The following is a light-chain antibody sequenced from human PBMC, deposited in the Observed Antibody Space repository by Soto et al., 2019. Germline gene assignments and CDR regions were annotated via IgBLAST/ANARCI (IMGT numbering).Light chain of an antibody. Sequence: DIQMTQSPSTLSASVGDRVTITCRASQSISSWLAWYQQKPGKVPKLLIYKTPSLESGVPSRFSGSGSGTEFTLTISSLQPDDFATYYCQQYNSYPYTFGQGTKLEIK. J-gene: IGKJ2*01. CDR3: QQYNSYPYT. CDR2: KTP. V-gene: IGKV1-5*03. CDR1: QSISSW.